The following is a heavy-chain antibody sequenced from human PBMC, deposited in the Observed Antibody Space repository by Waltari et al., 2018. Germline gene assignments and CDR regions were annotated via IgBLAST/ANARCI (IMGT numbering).Heavy chain of an antibody. V-gene: IGHV3-21*01. J-gene: IGHJ6*03. D-gene: IGHD6-13*01. CDR1: GFTFSSYS. CDR3: ASRGAAGQYYYYYYDMDV. CDR2: ISSSSRYI. Sequence: EVQLVESGGGLVKPGGSLRLSCAASGFTFSSYSMNWVRQAPGKGLEWVSSISSSSRYIYYSDSVKGRFTISRDNAKNSLYLQINSLRAEDTAVYYCASRGAAGQYYYYYYDMDVWGKGTTVTVSS.